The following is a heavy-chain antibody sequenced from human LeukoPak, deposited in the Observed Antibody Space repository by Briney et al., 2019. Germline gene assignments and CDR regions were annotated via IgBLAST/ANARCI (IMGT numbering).Heavy chain of an antibody. CDR1: GGSFSGYY. J-gene: IGHJ4*02. D-gene: IGHD6-13*01. CDR2: INHSGSA. CDR3: ARGQGGSSWYYFDY. V-gene: IGHV4-34*01. Sequence: SETLSLTCAVYGGSFSGYYWSWIRQPPGEGLEWIGEINHSGSANYNPSLKSRVTISVDTSKNQFSLKLSSVTAADTAVYYCARGQGGSSWYYFDYWGQGTLVTVSS.